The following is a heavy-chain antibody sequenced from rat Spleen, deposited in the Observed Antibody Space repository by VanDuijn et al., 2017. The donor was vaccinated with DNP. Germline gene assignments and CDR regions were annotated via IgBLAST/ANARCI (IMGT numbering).Heavy chain of an antibody. D-gene: IGHD1-10*01. CDR3: ARHATTRDWFAY. V-gene: IGHV5-25*01. CDR2: ISHSDGIT. J-gene: IGHJ3*01. Sequence: EVQLVESGGGLVQPGRSLKLSCAASGFSFRNYYMAWVRQTPKKGLEWVAIISHSDGITYYPDSVKGRFTISRDNSQSSLYLQMNSLKSEDPATYYCARHATTRDWFAYWGQGTLVTVSS. CDR1: GFSFRNYY.